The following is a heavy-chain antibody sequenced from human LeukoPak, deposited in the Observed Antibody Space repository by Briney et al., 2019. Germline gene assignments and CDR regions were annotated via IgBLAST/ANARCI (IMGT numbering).Heavy chain of an antibody. Sequence: PSETLSLTCTVSGGSLSSYYWSWIRQPPGKGLEWIGYIYYSGSTNYNPSLKSRVTISVDTSKNQFSLKLSSVTAADTAVYYCARLGPDYGDYGRWFDPWGQGTLVTVSS. J-gene: IGHJ5*02. CDR3: ARLGPDYGDYGRWFDP. V-gene: IGHV4-59*01. CDR1: GGSLSSYY. D-gene: IGHD4-17*01. CDR2: IYYSGST.